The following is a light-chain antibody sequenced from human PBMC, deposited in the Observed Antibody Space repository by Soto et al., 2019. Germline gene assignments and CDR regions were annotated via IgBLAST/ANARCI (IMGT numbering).Light chain of an antibody. CDR1: SSDVGGYNY. Sequence: QSALTQPASVSGSPGQSITISCTGTSSDVGGYNYVSWYQQHPGKAPKLMIYEVSNRPSGVSNRFSGSKSGNTASLTISGLQAEDEADYYCSSYTSSSKGVFRTGTKLTVL. CDR2: EVS. V-gene: IGLV2-14*01. CDR3: SSYTSSSKGV. J-gene: IGLJ1*01.